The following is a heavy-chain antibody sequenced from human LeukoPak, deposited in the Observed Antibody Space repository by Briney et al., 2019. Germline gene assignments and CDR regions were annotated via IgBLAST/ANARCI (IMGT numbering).Heavy chain of an antibody. CDR2: ISGGST. CDR3: ARESRLYTTGTILPFDY. V-gene: IGHV3-38-3*01. J-gene: IGHJ4*02. D-gene: IGHD1-1*01. Sequence: PGGSLRLSCAASGFTVSSNEMSWVRQAPGKGLEWVSSISGGSTYYADSRKGRFTISRDNSKNTLYLQMNSLRAEDTAVYYCARESRLYTTGTILPFDYWGQGTLVTVSP. CDR1: GFTVSSNE.